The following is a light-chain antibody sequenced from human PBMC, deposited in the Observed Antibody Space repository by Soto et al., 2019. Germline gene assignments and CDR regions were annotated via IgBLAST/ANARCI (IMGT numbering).Light chain of an antibody. CDR2: DAS. Sequence: EIVMTQSPVTLSVSPGERATLSCRASQSVSSYLAWYQQKPCQAPRLLIYDASNRATGIPARFSGSGPGTDFTLTISSLEPADFAVYYCQQRSNWPPITFGQGTRLEIK. J-gene: IGKJ5*01. V-gene: IGKV3-11*01. CDR3: QQRSNWPPIT. CDR1: QSVSSY.